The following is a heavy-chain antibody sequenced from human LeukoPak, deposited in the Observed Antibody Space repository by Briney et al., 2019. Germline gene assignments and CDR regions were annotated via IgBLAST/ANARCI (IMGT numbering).Heavy chain of an antibody. J-gene: IGHJ4*02. CDR3: ARNRDLGDYYGSGSYDY. D-gene: IGHD3-10*01. CDR2: LSSSSSYI. CDR1: GFTFNSYN. Sequence: KAGGSLRLSCAASGFTFNSYNMNWVRQAPGKGLEWVSSLSSSSSYIYYAGSVKGRFTISRDNAKNSLYLQMNSLRAEDTAVYYCARNRDLGDYYGSGSYDYWGQGTLVTVSS. V-gene: IGHV3-21*01.